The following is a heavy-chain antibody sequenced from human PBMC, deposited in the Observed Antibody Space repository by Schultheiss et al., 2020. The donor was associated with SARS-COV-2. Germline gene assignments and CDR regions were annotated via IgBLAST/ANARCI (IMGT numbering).Heavy chain of an antibody. J-gene: IGHJ6*02. CDR1: GFTLSSYA. CDR3: AKDLAAVADPVYYYYYGMDV. CDR2: ISYDGSNK. V-gene: IGHV3-30*04. D-gene: IGHD6-19*01. Sequence: GGSLRLSCVASGFTLSSYAMSWVRQAPGKGLEWVAVISYDGSNKYYADSVKGRLTISRDNSKNTLFLQMDSLRAEDTAVYYCAKDLAAVADPVYYYYYGMDVWGQGTTVTVSS.